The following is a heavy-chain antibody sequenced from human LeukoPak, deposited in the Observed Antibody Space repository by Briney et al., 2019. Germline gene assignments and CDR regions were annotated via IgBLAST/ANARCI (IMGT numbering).Heavy chain of an antibody. D-gene: IGHD3-10*01. CDR2: IYYSGTT. Sequence: SETLSLTCTVSGGSISSGGYYWGWFRQPPGKGLEWIGSIYYSGTTYYNPSLKSRVTISVDTSKNQFSLKLSSVTAADTAVFYCARRTILFGESSLDYWGQGTLVTVPS. CDR1: GGSISSGGYY. V-gene: IGHV4-39*01. J-gene: IGHJ4*02. CDR3: ARRTILFGESSLDY.